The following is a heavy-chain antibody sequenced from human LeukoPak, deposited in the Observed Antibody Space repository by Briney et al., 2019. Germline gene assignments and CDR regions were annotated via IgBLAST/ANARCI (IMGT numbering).Heavy chain of an antibody. CDR3: VRSGGY. CDR2: IKEDGSEK. V-gene: IGHV3-7*05. Sequence: GGSLRLSCSASGFPFSSYAMHWVRQAPGKGLEWVANIKEDGSEKYYVDSVKGRFTISRDNAKNSLCLQMNSLRAEDTVIYYCVRSGGYWGQGTLVTVSS. J-gene: IGHJ4*02. CDR1: GFPFSSYA. D-gene: IGHD1-26*01.